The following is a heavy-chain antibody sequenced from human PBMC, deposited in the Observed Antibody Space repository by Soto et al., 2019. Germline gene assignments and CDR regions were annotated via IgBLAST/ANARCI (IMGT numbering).Heavy chain of an antibody. D-gene: IGHD2-8*01. Sequence: VSCKASGYTFTSYAMHWVRQAPGQRLEWMGWINAYNGNTKYAQKLQGRVTMTTDTSTSTAYMELRSLRSDDTAVYYCARVGRGYCTNGVCFDPNYYYSGMDVWGQGTTVTVSS. J-gene: IGHJ6*02. V-gene: IGHV1-3*01. CDR2: INAYNGNT. CDR3: ARVGRGYCTNGVCFDPNYYYSGMDV. CDR1: GYTFTSYA.